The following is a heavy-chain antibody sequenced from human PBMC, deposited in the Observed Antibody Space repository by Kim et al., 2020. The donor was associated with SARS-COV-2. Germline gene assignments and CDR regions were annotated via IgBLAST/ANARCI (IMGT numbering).Heavy chain of an antibody. CDR1: GYIFTTYG. V-gene: IGHV1-18*04. J-gene: IGHJ6*02. D-gene: IGHD3-9*01. Sequence: ASVKVSCKASGYIFTTYGIGWVRQAPGQGLECMGWISAYNGDTKYAQNLQGRLTMTTDTSTTTAYMELRSLRSDDTAVYYCVRSSGILSGYYIDYHYFGMDVWGQGTTVTVSS. CDR2: ISAYNGDT. CDR3: VRSSGILSGYYIDYHYFGMDV.